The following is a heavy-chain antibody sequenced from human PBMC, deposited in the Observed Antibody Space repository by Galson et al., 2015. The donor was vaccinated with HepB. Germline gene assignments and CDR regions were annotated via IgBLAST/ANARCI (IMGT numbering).Heavy chain of an antibody. J-gene: IGHJ3*02. CDR3: VKASRDAFDM. Sequence: SLRLSCAASGFSFEDYAMHWVRQAPGKGLEWVSGISWNSGSVGHADSVKGRFTISRDNTKNSLYPQMDSLRPEDTALYYCVKASRDAFDMWGQGTMVTVS. V-gene: IGHV3-9*01. CDR1: GFSFEDYA. CDR2: ISWNSGSV.